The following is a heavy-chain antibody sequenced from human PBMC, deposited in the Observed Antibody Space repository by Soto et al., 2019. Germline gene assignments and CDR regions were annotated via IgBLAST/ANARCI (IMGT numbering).Heavy chain of an antibody. Sequence: EVQLVESGGGLVKPGGSLRLSCAASGFSFSDYSMNWVRQAPGKGLEWVSAISGSTSYIYYADSLKGRFTVSSDNAEKSLNLEMNSMRAEDTDVYYCARDGAYCSETDCRDYYHYMDVWGKGTTVTVSS. D-gene: IGHD2-15*01. J-gene: IGHJ6*03. CDR3: ARDGAYCSETDCRDYYHYMDV. CDR1: GFSFSDYS. V-gene: IGHV3-21*01. CDR2: ISGSTSYI.